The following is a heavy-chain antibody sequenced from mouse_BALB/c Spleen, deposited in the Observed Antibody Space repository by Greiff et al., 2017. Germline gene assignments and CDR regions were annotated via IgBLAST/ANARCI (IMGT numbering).Heavy chain of an antibody. CDR1: GFSLSRYS. D-gene: IGHD1-1*01. V-gene: IGHV2-6-4*01. CDR3: ARAGSSYGGFFDY. CDR2: IWGGGST. Sequence: VKLVESGPGLVAPSQSLSITCTVSGFSLSRYSVHWVRQPPGKGLEWLGMIWGGGSTDYNSALKSRLSISKDNSKSQVFLKMNSLQTDDTAMYYCARAGSSYGGFFDYWGQGTTLTVSS. J-gene: IGHJ2*01.